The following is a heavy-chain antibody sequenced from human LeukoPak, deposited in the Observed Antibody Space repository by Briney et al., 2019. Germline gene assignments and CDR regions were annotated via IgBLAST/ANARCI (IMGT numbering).Heavy chain of an antibody. V-gene: IGHV3-7*01. CDR1: GFTFSSYW. J-gene: IGHJ6*03. CDR2: IEQDGSEK. CDR3: ARVYYGSGSYYNPANYMDV. Sequence: GGSLRLSCAASGFTFSSYWMSWVRQAPGKGLEWVANIEQDGSEKYYVDSVKGRFTISRDNAKNSLYLQMNSLRAEDTAVYYCARVYYGSGSYYNPANYMDVWGKGTTVTISS. D-gene: IGHD3-10*01.